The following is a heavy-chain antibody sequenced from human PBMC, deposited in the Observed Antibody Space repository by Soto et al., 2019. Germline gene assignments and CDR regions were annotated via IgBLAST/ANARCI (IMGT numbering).Heavy chain of an antibody. D-gene: IGHD4-17*01. CDR2: IIPILGIA. V-gene: IGHV1-69*02. CDR1: GGTFSSYT. Sequence: SVKVSWKASGGTFSSYTISRVRQAPGQGLEWMGRIIPILGIANYAQKFQGRVTITADKSASTAYMELSSLRSEDTAVYYCARAYGDYGLPVDVWGKGTTVTVSS. CDR3: ARAYGDYGLPVDV. J-gene: IGHJ6*04.